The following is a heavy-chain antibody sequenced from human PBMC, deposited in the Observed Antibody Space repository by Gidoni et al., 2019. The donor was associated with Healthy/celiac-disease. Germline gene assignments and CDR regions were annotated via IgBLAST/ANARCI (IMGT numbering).Heavy chain of an antibody. D-gene: IGHD1-26*01. J-gene: IGHJ4*02. V-gene: IGHV3-30*18. CDR1: GFTFSSYG. Sequence: QVQLVESGGGVVQPGRSLRLSCAASGFTFSSYGMHWVRQAPGKGLEWVAVISYDGSNKYYADSVKGRFTISRDNSKNTLYLQMNSLRAEDTAVYYCAKNSRGPVSYYFDYWGQGTLVTVSS. CDR3: AKNSRGPVSYYFDY. CDR2: ISYDGSNK.